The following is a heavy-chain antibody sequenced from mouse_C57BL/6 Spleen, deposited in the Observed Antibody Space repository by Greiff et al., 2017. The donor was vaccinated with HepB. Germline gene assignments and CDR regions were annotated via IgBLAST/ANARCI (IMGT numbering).Heavy chain of an antibody. J-gene: IGHJ2*01. D-gene: IGHD4-1*01. CDR1: GFTFSSYG. Sequence: EVHLVESGGDLVKPGGSLKLSCAASGFTFSSYGMSWVRQTPDKRLEWVATISSGGSYTYYPDSVKGRFTISRDNAKNTLYLQMSSLKSEDTAMYYCARHIAGTYYFDYWGQGTTLTVSS. CDR3: ARHIAGTYYFDY. CDR2: ISSGGSYT. V-gene: IGHV5-6*01.